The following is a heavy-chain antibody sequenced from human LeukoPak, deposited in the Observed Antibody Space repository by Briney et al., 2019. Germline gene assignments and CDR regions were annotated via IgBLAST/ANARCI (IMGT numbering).Heavy chain of an antibody. V-gene: IGHV1-2*02. D-gene: IGHD5-18*01. CDR1: GYTFTGYY. J-gene: IGHJ4*02. CDR2: INPKSGGT. Sequence: ASVKVSCKTSGYTFTGYYIHWVRQAPGQGLEWMGWINPKSGGTNYAQKFQGRVTMTRDTSISTAYVELSRLRSDDTAVYYCARGTGEGYTYGRYYFDYWGQGTLVTVSS. CDR3: ARGTGEGYTYGRYYFDY.